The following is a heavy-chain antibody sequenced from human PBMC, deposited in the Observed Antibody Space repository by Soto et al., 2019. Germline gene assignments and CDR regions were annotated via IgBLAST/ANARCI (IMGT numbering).Heavy chain of an antibody. V-gene: IGHV3-33*01. CDR1: GFTFSDYG. Sequence: GGSLRLSCVASGFTFSDYGIHWVRQAPDKGLEWVAVVWFDGSIQYYGDSVKGRFTISRDNSNDTVDLQMNNLRAEDTAVYYCARVDFGGNSYYFDYWGQGTPVTVSS. CDR3: ARVDFGGNSYYFDY. J-gene: IGHJ4*02. CDR2: VWFDGSIQ. D-gene: IGHD1-7*01.